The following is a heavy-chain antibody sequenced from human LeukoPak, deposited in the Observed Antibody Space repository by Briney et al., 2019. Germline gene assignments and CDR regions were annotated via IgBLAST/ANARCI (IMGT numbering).Heavy chain of an antibody. V-gene: IGHV3-23*01. J-gene: IGHJ3*02. CDR3: ANPAPIHRLIYCSGGSCEHAFDI. Sequence: QAGGSLRLSCAASGFTFSSYGMSWVRQAPGKGLEWVSAISGSGGSTYYADSVKGRFTISRDNSKNTLYLQMNSLRAEDTAVYYCANPAPIHRLIYCSGGSCEHAFDIWGQGTMVTVSS. D-gene: IGHD2-15*01. CDR2: ISGSGGST. CDR1: GFTFSSYG.